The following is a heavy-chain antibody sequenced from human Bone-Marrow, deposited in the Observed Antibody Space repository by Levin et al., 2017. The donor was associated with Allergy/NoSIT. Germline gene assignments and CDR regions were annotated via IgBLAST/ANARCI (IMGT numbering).Heavy chain of an antibody. CDR2: ISGSGGST. CDR1: GFTFSSYA. CDR3: AKDIRFLEWLLVFDY. D-gene: IGHD3-3*01. V-gene: IGHV3-23*01. J-gene: IGHJ4*02. Sequence: ASVKVSCAASGFTFSSYAMSWVRQAPGKGLEWVSAISGSGGSTYYADSVKGRFTISRDNSKNTLYLQMNSLRAEDTAVYYCAKDIRFLEWLLVFDYWGQGTLVTVSS.